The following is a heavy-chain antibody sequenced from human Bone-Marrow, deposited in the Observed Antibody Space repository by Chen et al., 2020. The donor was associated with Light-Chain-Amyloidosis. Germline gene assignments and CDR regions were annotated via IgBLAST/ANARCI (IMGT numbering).Heavy chain of an antibody. D-gene: IGHD5-12*01. J-gene: IGHJ4*02. CDR2: IYPDNSDA. Sequence: EVQLEQSGPEVKKPGESLKISCKGSGYTFPNYWIGWVRQMPGKGLEWMGVIYPDNSDATYSPPFACQVTISADKCLTTAYLQWRSLKASDTAMYYCARRRDGYNFDYWGQGTLVTVTS. CDR3: ARRRDGYNFDY. V-gene: IGHV5-51*01. CDR1: GYTFPNYW.